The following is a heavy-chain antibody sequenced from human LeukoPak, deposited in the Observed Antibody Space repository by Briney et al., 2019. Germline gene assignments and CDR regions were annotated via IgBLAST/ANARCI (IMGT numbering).Heavy chain of an antibody. D-gene: IGHD3-22*01. J-gene: IGHJ4*02. V-gene: IGHV4-30-4*07. Sequence: PSETLSLTCAVSGGSISRGGYSWSWIRQPPGKGLEWIGYFYYSGSTYYNPSLKSRVTISVDTSKNQFSQKLSSVTAADTAVYYCASYDSSDYYRYFDYWGQGILVTVSS. CDR2: FYYSGST. CDR3: ASYDSSDYYRYFDY. CDR1: GGSISRGGYS.